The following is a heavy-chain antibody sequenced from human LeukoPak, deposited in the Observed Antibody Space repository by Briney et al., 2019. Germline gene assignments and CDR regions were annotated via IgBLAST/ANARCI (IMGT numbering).Heavy chain of an antibody. Sequence: SYTLSLTCAVYGGFFSGYYLSWLRQPPVKVLEWIGEINHSGSTNYNPSLKSRVTISVDTSKNQFSLKLSSVTAADTAVYYCARGVRTGKTYDYWGQGTLVTVSS. CDR3: ARGVRTGKTYDY. D-gene: IGHD2-2*01. J-gene: IGHJ4*02. CDR2: INHSGST. CDR1: GGFFSGYY. V-gene: IGHV4-34*01.